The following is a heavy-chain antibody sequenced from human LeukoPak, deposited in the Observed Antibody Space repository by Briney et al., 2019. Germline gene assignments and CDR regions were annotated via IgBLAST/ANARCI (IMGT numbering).Heavy chain of an antibody. CDR2: ISYDGSNK. J-gene: IGHJ3*02. D-gene: IGHD3-22*01. CDR3: ARGYYYDSSGSRVGDAFDI. V-gene: IGHV3-30-3*01. Sequence: PGGSLRLSCAASGFTFSSYAMHWVRQAPGKGLEWVAVISYDGSNKYYADSVKGRFTISRDNSKNTLYLQMNSLRAEDTAVYYCARGYYYDSSGSRVGDAFDIWGQGTMVTVSS. CDR1: GFTFSSYA.